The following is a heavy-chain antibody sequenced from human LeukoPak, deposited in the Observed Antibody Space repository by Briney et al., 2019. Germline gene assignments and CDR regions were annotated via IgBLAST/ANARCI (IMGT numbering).Heavy chain of an antibody. J-gene: IGHJ4*02. Sequence: SETLSLTCTVSGGSISSGDYYCSWIRQPPGKGLEWIGYIYYSGSTYYNPSLKSRVTISVDTSKNQFSLKLSSVTAADTAVYYCARDRFIAVAGLDYWGQGTLVTVSS. CDR1: GGSISSGDYY. CDR2: IYYSGST. D-gene: IGHD6-19*01. V-gene: IGHV4-30-4*01. CDR3: ARDRFIAVAGLDY.